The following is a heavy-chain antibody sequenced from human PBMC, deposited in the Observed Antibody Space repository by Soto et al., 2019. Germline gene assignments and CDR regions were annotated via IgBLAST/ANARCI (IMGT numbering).Heavy chain of an antibody. CDR2: IYYSGST. CDR1: GGSVSSGSYY. CDR3: ARGSFDAFDI. Sequence: PSETLSLTCTVSGGSVSSGSYYWSWIRQPPGKGLEWIGYIYYSGSTNYNPSLKSRVTISVDTSKNQFSLKLSSVTAADTAVYYCARGSFDAFDIWGQGTMVTVS. V-gene: IGHV4-61*01. J-gene: IGHJ3*02.